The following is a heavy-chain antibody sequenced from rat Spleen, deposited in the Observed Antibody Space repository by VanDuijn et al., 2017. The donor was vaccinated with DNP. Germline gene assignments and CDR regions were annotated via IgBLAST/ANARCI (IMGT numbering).Heavy chain of an antibody. D-gene: IGHD1-9*01. CDR2: ISYSGYT. CDR1: GYSITRNY. CDR3: ARWNVFGYNGFDH. V-gene: IGHV3-1*01. Sequence: EVQLQESGPGLVKPSQSLSLTCSVTGYSITRNYWGWIRKFPGNKMEWMAYISYSGYTGYNPSLKSRISITRDTSKNHFILQLNSVTPEDTATYFCARWNVFGYNGFDHWGQGVMVTVSS. J-gene: IGHJ2*01.